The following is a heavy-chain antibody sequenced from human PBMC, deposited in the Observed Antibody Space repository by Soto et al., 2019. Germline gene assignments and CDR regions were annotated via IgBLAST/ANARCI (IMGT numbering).Heavy chain of an antibody. J-gene: IGHJ6*02. Sequence: LSLTCTVSGGSLSSYYWSWIRQPAGKGLEWIGRIYTSGSTNYNPSLKSRVTMSLDTSKNQFSLKLTSVTAADTALYYCARGNCSSPNCYSFSGYYGMDVWGQGTTVTVSS. CDR1: GGSLSSYY. CDR2: IYTSGST. CDR3: ARGNCSSPNCYSFSGYYGMDV. V-gene: IGHV4-4*07. D-gene: IGHD2-2*01.